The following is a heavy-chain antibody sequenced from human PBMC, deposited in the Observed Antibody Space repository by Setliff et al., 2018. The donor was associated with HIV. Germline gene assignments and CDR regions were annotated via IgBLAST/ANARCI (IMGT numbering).Heavy chain of an antibody. CDR2: LSGHTMTT. J-gene: IGHJ4*02. V-gene: IGHV3-23*01. Sequence: GGSLRLSCAASGFTFSSHTMSWVRQAPGKGLEWVSSLSGHTMTTYYAGSVKGRSTISRDVSNNTLYFQMNSLRAEDTAVYYCAGGYLSGWSATAANWGQGALVTVSS. CDR3: AGGYLSGWSATAAN. D-gene: IGHD6-19*01. CDR1: GFTFSSHT.